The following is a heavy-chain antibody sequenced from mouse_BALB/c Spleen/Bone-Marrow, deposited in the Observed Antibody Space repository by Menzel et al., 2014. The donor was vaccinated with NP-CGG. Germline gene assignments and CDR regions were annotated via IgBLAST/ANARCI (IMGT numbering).Heavy chain of an antibody. Sequence: EVKLVESGGGLVQPGGFLRLSCATSGFTFTDHYMSWVRQPPGKALEWLGFIRNKANGYTTEYSAPVKGRFTISRDNSQSIVYLQMNTLRAEDSATYYCARDYLYYFDYWGQGTTLTVSS. CDR1: GFTFTDHY. CDR2: IRNKANGYTT. V-gene: IGHV7-3*02. D-gene: IGHD2-1*01. J-gene: IGHJ2*01. CDR3: ARDYLYYFDY.